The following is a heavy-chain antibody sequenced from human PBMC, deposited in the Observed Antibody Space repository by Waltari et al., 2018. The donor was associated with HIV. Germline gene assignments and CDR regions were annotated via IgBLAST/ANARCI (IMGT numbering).Heavy chain of an antibody. Sequence: HLVESGGGLVQPGGSLRLSCEASGFTFSNFWMSWVRQARGKGLEWVADRREDGSEKNYVDSVKGRFTITRDNAKNSLYLQMNSLRAEDTAVYHCARVTFYGSGPFYTAYYHGMSVWGQGTTVSVSS. J-gene: IGHJ6*02. CDR2: RREDGSEK. CDR1: GFTFSNFW. D-gene: IGHD3-10*01. V-gene: IGHV3-7*04. CDR3: ARVTFYGSGPFYTAYYHGMSV.